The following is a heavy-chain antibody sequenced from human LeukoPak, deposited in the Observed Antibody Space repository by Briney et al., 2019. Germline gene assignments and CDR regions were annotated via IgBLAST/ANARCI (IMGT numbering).Heavy chain of an antibody. V-gene: IGHV3-9*01. CDR3: AKDRSAVRGAPEYFDY. CDR1: GFTFDDYA. J-gene: IGHJ4*02. CDR2: ISWNSGSI. Sequence: GGSLRLSCAASGFTFDDYAMHWVRQAPGKGLEWVSGISWNSGSIGYADSVKGRFTISRDNSKNTLYLQMNSLRADDTAVYYCAKDRSAVRGAPEYFDYWGQGTLVTVSS. D-gene: IGHD3-10*01.